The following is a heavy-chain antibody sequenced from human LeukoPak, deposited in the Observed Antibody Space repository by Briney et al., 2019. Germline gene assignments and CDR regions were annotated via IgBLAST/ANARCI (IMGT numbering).Heavy chain of an antibody. CDR2: IIPIFGTA. Sequence: WASVKVSCKASGGTFSSYAISWVRQAPGQGLEWMGGIIPIFGTANYAQKFQGRVTITADKSTSTAYMELSSLRSEDTAVYYCASRITMIAPFDYWGQGTLVTVSS. J-gene: IGHJ4*02. D-gene: IGHD3-22*01. V-gene: IGHV1-69*06. CDR3: ASRITMIAPFDY. CDR1: GGTFSSYA.